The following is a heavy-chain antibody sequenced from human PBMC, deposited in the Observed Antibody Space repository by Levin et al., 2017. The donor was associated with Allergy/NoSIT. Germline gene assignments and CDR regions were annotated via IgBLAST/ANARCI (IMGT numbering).Heavy chain of an antibody. Sequence: LSLTCAASGFTFSSYSIHWVRQAPGKGLEWVAVISYDGSNKYYADSVKGRFTVSRDNSKNRLDLQMNSLRPEDTAVYYCARDRLSMITWDAYDLWGQGTMVIVAS. CDR1: GFTFSSYS. D-gene: IGHD3-22*01. J-gene: IGHJ3*01. CDR3: ARDRLSMITWDAYDL. V-gene: IGHV3-30-3*01. CDR2: ISYDGSNK.